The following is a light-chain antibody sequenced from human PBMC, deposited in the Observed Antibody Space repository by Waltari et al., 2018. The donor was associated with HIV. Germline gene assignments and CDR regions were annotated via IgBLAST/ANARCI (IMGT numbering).Light chain of an antibody. CDR1: SSNIGAGYD. CDR3: QSYDSSLSGRV. J-gene: IGLJ3*02. CDR2: GNS. V-gene: IGLV1-40*01. Sequence: QAVLPQPPSVSGAPGQRVTISCTGSSSNIGAGYDFHWYQQHPGTAPKLLIYGNSNRPSGVPDRFPGSKSATSASLAIAGLQAEDEADYYCQSYDSSLSGRVFGGGTKLTVL.